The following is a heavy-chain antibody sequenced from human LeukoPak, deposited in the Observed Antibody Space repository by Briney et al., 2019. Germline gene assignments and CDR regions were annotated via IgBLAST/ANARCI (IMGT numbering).Heavy chain of an antibody. Sequence: PGGSLRLSCAASGFTFDDYAMHWVRQAPGKGLEWVSGISWNSGSIGYADSVKGRSTISRDNAKNPLYLQMNSLRAEDTALYYCAKDSGAVAHNWFDPWGQGTLVTVSS. CDR3: AKDSGAVAHNWFDP. CDR2: ISWNSGSI. J-gene: IGHJ5*02. CDR1: GFTFDDYA. D-gene: IGHD6-19*01. V-gene: IGHV3-9*01.